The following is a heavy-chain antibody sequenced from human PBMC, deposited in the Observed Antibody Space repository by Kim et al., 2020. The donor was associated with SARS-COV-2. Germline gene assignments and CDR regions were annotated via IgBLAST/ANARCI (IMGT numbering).Heavy chain of an antibody. D-gene: IGHD4-17*01. V-gene: IGHV3-30-3*01. CDR3: AREGASDYQPELSLNFDY. CDR2: ISYDGSNK. CDR1: GFTFSSYA. J-gene: IGHJ4*02. Sequence: GGSLRLSCAASGFTFSSYAMHWVRQAPGKGLEWVAVISYDGSNKYYADSVKGRFTISRDNSKNTLYLQMNSLRAEDTAVYYCAREGASDYQPELSLNFDYWGQGTLVTVSS.